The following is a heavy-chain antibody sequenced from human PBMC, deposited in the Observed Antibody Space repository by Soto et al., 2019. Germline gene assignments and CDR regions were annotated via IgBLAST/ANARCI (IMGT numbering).Heavy chain of an antibody. V-gene: IGHV1-69*01. CDR3: AKVRYSSPMGYYYGMDV. Sequence: QAQLEQSGGEVKKPGSSVKVSCKASRVAFSKFIVTWVRQAPGLGLEWVGEIIPIFGTANYAQKFQGRVTITADESTSPSYMEVNNLRSEDTAVYYCAKVRYSSPMGYYYGMDVWGQGTTVTVSS. J-gene: IGHJ6*02. CDR2: IIPIFGTA. D-gene: IGHD6-19*01. CDR1: RVAFSKFI.